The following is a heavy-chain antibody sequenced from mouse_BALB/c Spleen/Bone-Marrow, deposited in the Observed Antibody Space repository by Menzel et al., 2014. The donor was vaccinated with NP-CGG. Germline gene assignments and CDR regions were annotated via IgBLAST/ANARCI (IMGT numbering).Heavy chain of an antibody. CDR2: INPGSGGT. Sequence: QVQLKHSGAELVRPGTSVKVSCKASGYAFTNYLIEWVKQRPGQGLEWIGVINPGSGGTNYNEKFKGKATLTADKSSSTAYMQLSSLTSDDSAVYLCARRDYAMDYWGQGTSVTVSS. CDR1: GYAFTNYL. CDR3: ARRDYAMDY. J-gene: IGHJ4*01. V-gene: IGHV1-54*01.